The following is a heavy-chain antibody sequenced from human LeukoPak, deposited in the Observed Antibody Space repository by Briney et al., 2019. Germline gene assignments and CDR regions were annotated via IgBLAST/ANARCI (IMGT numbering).Heavy chain of an antibody. CDR3: AKVIYSGSYYLDY. CDR1: GFTLSSYE. CDR2: ISSSGSTI. Sequence: GGSLRLSCAASGFTLSSYEMNWVRQAPGKGLEWVSYISSSGSTIYYADSVKGRFTISRDNAKNSLYLQMNSLRAEDTAVYYCAKVIYSGSYYLDYWGQGTLVTVSS. D-gene: IGHD1-26*01. V-gene: IGHV3-48*03. J-gene: IGHJ4*02.